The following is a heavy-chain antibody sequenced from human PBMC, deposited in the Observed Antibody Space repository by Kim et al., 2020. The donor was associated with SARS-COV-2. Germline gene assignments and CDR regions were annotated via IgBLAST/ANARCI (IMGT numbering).Heavy chain of an antibody. Sequence: SETLSLTCAVYGGSFSGYYWSWIRQPPGKGLEWIGEINHSGSTNYNPSLKSRATISVDTSNNQFSLKLSSVTAADTADYYCARFKEEVSMIVVVITIVSRYAEYWGQGTPVTVSS. V-gene: IGHV4-34*01. CDR1: GGSFSGYY. J-gene: IGHJ4*02. CDR2: INHSGST. D-gene: IGHD3-22*01. CDR3: ARFKEEVSMIVVVITIVSRYAEY.